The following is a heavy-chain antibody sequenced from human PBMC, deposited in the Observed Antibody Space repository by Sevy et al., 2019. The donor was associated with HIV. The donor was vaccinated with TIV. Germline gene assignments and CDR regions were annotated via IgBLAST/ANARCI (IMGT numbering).Heavy chain of an antibody. V-gene: IGHV3-23*01. CDR3: AKDELAVTGHGNSFDY. Sequence: GGSLRLSCAAFGFTFSSFAMSWVRQAPGKGLEWISAISGSGTSTYYADSVKGRFTISRDNSKNTLYLQMNSLRAEDTAIYYCAKDELAVTGHGNSFDYWGQGTLVTVSS. J-gene: IGHJ4*02. CDR1: GFTFSSFA. CDR2: ISGSGTST. D-gene: IGHD6-19*01.